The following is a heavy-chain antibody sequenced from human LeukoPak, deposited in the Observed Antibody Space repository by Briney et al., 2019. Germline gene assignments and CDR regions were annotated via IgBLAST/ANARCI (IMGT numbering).Heavy chain of an antibody. CDR2: IYTSGST. V-gene: IGHV4-4*07. Sequence: SETLSLTCTVSGGSISSYYWSWIRQPAGKGLEWIGRIYTSGSTNYNPSLKSRVTVSVDTSKNQFSLKLSSVTAADTAVYYCAREPRSSSWYIRYYFDYWGQGTLVTVSS. CDR1: GGSISSYY. D-gene: IGHD6-13*01. CDR3: AREPRSSSWYIRYYFDY. J-gene: IGHJ4*02.